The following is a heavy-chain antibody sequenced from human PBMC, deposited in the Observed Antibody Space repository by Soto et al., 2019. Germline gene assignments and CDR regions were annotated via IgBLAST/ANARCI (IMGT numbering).Heavy chain of an antibody. J-gene: IGHJ6*02. D-gene: IGHD2-15*01. Sequence: QLQLQESGSGLVKPSQTLSLTCAVSGGSISSGGYSWSWIRQPPGKGLEWIGYIYHSGSTYYNPSPQTRVTISVDRSKNQFSLKLSSVTAADTAMYWLASYLSGGGLHGKAYYCGLDAWGQGTTVTVSS. CDR3: ASYLSGGGLHGKAYYCGLDA. CDR1: GGSISSGGYS. V-gene: IGHV4-30-2*01. CDR2: IYHSGST.